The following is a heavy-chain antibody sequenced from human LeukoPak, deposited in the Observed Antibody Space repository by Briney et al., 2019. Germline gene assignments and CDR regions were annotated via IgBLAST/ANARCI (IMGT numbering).Heavy chain of an antibody. D-gene: IGHD3-22*01. J-gene: IGHJ6*02. CDR2: IYYSGST. Sequence: PSETLSLTCTVSGGSISSGGYYWSWIRQHPGKGLEWIGYIYYSGSTYYNPSLKSRVTISVDTSKNQFSLKLSSVTAADTAVYYCARVPAYYDSSGMDVWGQGTTVTVSS. V-gene: IGHV4-31*03. CDR1: GGSISSGGYY. CDR3: ARVPAYYDSSGMDV.